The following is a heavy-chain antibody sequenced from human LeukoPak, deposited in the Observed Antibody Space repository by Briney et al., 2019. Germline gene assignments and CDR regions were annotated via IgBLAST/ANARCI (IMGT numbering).Heavy chain of an antibody. J-gene: IGHJ5*02. CDR3: ARDRTPSYYDFWSGLNWFDP. CDR1: GGTFSSYA. CDR2: IIPIFGTA. V-gene: IGHV1-69*01. Sequence: GSSVKVSCTASGGTFSSYAISWVRQAPGQGLEWMGGIIPIFGTANYAQKFQGRVTITADESTSTAYMELSSLRSEDTAVYYCARDRTPSYYDFWSGLNWFDPWGQGTLVTVSS. D-gene: IGHD3-3*01.